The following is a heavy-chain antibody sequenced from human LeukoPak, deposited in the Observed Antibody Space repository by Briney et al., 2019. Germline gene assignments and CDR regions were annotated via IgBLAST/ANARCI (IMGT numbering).Heavy chain of an antibody. D-gene: IGHD3-9*01. CDR1: GFTFSSYS. V-gene: IGHV3-48*01. J-gene: IGHJ4*02. CDR2: ISSSSSTI. CDR3: AREWGSDILTGYYPVFDY. Sequence: PGGSLRLSCAASGFTFSSYSMNWVHQAPGKGLEWVSYISSSSSTIYYADSVKGRFTISRDNAKNSLYLQMNSLRAEDTAVYYWAREWGSDILTGYYPVFDYWGQGTLVTVSS.